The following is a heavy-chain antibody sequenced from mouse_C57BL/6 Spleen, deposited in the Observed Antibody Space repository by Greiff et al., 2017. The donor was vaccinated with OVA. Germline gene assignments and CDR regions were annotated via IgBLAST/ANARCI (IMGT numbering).Heavy chain of an antibody. J-gene: IGHJ1*03. CDR2: ISDGGSYT. Sequence: EVKLVESGGGLVKPGGSLKLSCAASGFTFSSYAMSWVRQTPEKRLEWVATISDGGSYTYYPDNVKGRFTISRDNAKNNLYLQMSHLKSEDTAMYYCARDHYYGSSLGYFDVWGTGTTVTVSS. V-gene: IGHV5-4*01. D-gene: IGHD1-1*01. CDR3: ARDHYYGSSLGYFDV. CDR1: GFTFSSYA.